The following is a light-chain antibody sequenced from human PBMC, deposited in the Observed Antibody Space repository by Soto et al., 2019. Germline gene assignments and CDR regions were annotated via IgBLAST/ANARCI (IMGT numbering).Light chain of an antibody. J-gene: IGLJ1*01. CDR1: SSDVGGYNY. Sequence: QSVLTQPASVSGSPGQSITISCTGTSSDVGGYNYVSWYQQHPGKAPKLMIYDVSNRPSGVSNRFSGSKSGNTASLTISGLQAEDEADYCSSYTSSSTFYVFGTGTKLTVL. CDR2: DVS. V-gene: IGLV2-14*01. CDR3: SSYTSSSTFYV.